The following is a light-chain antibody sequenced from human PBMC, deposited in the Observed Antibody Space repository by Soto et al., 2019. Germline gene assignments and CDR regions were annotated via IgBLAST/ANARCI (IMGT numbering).Light chain of an antibody. CDR1: QGISSY. J-gene: IGKJ3*01. Sequence: DIQLTQSPSFLSASVGDRVTITCRASQGISSYLAWYQQKPGKAPKLLIYAASTLQIGVPSRFSGSGSGTEFTLTISSLQPEDFATDYCQQLNSYFTFGPGTKVDIK. CDR3: QQLNSYFT. CDR2: AAS. V-gene: IGKV1-9*01.